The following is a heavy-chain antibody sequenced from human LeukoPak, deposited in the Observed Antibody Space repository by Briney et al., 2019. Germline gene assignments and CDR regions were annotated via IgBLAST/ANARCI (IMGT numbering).Heavy chain of an antibody. CDR1: GYTFTSYG. CDR3: ARDTLWFGESSPRDY. CDR2: ISAYNGNT. Sequence: ASVKVSCKASGYTFTSYGISWVRQAPGQGIEWMGWISAYNGNTNYAQKLQGRVTMTTDTSTSTAYMELRSLRSDDTAVYYCARDTLWFGESSPRDYWGQGTLVTVSS. D-gene: IGHD3-10*01. J-gene: IGHJ4*02. V-gene: IGHV1-18*01.